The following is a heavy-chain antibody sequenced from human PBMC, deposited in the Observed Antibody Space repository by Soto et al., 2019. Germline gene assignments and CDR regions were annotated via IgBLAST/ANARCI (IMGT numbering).Heavy chain of an antibody. D-gene: IGHD3-10*01. CDR3: AGRPYSGSGKHRGLDC. V-gene: IGHV4-39*01. J-gene: IGHJ4*02. CDR1: GGSISSTSYY. CDR2: ICYSGNT. Sequence: QLQLQESGPGLVKPSETLSLTCTVSGGSISSTSYYWGWIRQSPGKGLEWSGIICYSGNTFYNPHLKSRLTISLATSMNQFSLTLTSVTAADTAMYYCAGRPYSGSGKHRGLDCWGQGTLVTVSS.